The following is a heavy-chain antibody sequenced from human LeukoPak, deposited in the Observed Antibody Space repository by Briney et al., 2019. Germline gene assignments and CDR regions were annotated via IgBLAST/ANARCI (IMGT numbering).Heavy chain of an antibody. V-gene: IGHV3-30*03. CDR2: ISFDGSNK. D-gene: IGHD5-24*01. J-gene: IGHJ4*02. CDR1: GFTFSSYS. Sequence: GGSLRLSCAVSGFTFSSYSMSWVRQAPGKGLEWMAVISFDGSNKYYADSVKGRFTVSRDNSKNTLYLQMNSLRLEDTAVYYCARDPRRDVYYSRFDYWGQGTLVSVSS. CDR3: ARDPRRDVYYSRFDY.